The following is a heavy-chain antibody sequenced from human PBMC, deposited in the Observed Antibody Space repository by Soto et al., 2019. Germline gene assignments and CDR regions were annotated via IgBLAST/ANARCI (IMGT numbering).Heavy chain of an antibody. CDR2: IYSGGST. V-gene: IGHV3-53*01. Sequence: PWGSLRLSCAASGFTVSSNYMSWVRQAPGKGLEWVSVIYSGGSTYYADSVKGRFTISRDNSKNTLYLQMNSLRAEDTAVYYCARVEWFGELFYYYYGMDVWGQGTTVTVSS. CDR1: GFTVSSNY. D-gene: IGHD3-10*01. J-gene: IGHJ6*02. CDR3: ARVEWFGELFYYYYGMDV.